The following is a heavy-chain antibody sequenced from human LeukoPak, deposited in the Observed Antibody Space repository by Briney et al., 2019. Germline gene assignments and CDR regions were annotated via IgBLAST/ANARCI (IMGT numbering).Heavy chain of an antibody. J-gene: IGHJ4*02. CDR1: GGSFSGYY. V-gene: IGHV4-34*01. D-gene: IGHD6-13*01. Sequence: SETLSLTCAVYGGSFSGYYWSWIRQPPGKGLEWIGEINHSGSTNYNPSLKSRVTISVDTSKNQFSLKLSSVTAADTAVYYCARLPQQLVPRNDWGQGTLVTVSS. CDR2: INHSGST. CDR3: ARLPQQLVPRND.